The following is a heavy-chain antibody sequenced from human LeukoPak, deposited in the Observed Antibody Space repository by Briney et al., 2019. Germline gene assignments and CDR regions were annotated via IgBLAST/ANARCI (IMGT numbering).Heavy chain of an antibody. CDR3: ARGKTYYFDSSRPGWFDP. D-gene: IGHD3-22*01. CDR1: GGSISSGGYY. J-gene: IGHJ5*02. V-gene: IGHV4-31*03. CDR2: IYYSGST. Sequence: SETLSLTCTVSGGSISSGGYYWGWIRQHPGKGLEWIGYIYYSGSTYYNPSLKSRVTISVDTSKNQFSLKLSSVSAADTAVYYCARGKTYYFDSSRPGWFDPWGQGTLVTVSS.